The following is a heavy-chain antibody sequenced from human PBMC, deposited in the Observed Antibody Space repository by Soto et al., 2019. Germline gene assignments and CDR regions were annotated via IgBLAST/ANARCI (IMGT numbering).Heavy chain of an antibody. CDR3: ARMYYYDSSGYLPFDY. V-gene: IGHV1-69*13. J-gene: IGHJ4*02. D-gene: IGHD3-22*01. Sequence: SVKVSCKASGGTFSSYAISWVRQAPGQGLEWMGGIIPIFGTANYAQKFQGRVTITADESTSTAYMELSSLRSEDTAVYYCARMYYYDSSGYLPFDYWGQGTLVTVSS. CDR2: IIPIFGTA. CDR1: GGTFSSYA.